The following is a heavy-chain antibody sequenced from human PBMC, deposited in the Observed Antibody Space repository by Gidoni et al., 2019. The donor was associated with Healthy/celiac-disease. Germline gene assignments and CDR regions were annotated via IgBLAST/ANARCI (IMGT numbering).Heavy chain of an antibody. CDR2: ISSSSSTI. V-gene: IGHV3-48*02. D-gene: IGHD3-3*01. CDR3: AREDGNYDPGRFDP. Sequence: EVQLVESGGGLVQPGGSLRLSCAASGFTFSSYSMNWVRQAPGKGLEWVSYISSSSSTIYYADSVKGRFTISRDNAKNSLYLQMNSLRDEDTAVYYCAREDGNYDPGRFDPWGQGTLVTVSS. CDR1: GFTFSSYS. J-gene: IGHJ5*02.